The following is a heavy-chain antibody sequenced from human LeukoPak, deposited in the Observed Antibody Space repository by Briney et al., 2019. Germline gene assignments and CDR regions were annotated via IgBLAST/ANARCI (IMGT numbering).Heavy chain of an antibody. V-gene: IGHV1-69*05. CDR1: GGTFSSYA. CDR3: AREYYYDSSGYYYVIDY. J-gene: IGHJ4*02. Sequence: SVKVSCKTSGGTFSSYAISWVRQAPGQGLEWMGRIIPIFGTANYAQKFQGRVTITTDESTSTAYMELSSLRSEDTAVYYCAREYYYDSSGYYYVIDYWGQGTLVTVSS. D-gene: IGHD3-22*01. CDR2: IIPIFGTA.